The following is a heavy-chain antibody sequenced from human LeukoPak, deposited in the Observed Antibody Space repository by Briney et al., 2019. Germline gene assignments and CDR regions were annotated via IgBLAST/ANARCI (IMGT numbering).Heavy chain of an antibody. D-gene: IGHD1-14*01. J-gene: IGHJ6*03. V-gene: IGHV3-23*01. CDR3: ARLTRFYYYMDV. Sequence: PGGSLRLSCAASGFTFSTYAMSWVRQAPGKGLEWVSAISGSGGSTYYADSVKGRFTISRDNSKNTLYLQMNSLRAEDTAVYYCARLTRFYYYMDVWGKGTTVTISS. CDR2: ISGSGGST. CDR1: GFTFSTYA.